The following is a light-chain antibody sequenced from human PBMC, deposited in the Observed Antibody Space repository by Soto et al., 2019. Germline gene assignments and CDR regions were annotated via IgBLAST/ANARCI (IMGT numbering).Light chain of an antibody. CDR1: SSDIGGYNY. Sequence: QSALTQPASVSGSPGQSITISCTGTSSDIGGYNYVSWYRQHPGKAPELMIYDVANRPSGVSDRFSGSKSGNTASLTISGLQTEDEADYYCSSYTSTRTLDVFGTGTKVTVL. V-gene: IGLV2-14*03. J-gene: IGLJ1*01. CDR3: SSYTSTRTLDV. CDR2: DVA.